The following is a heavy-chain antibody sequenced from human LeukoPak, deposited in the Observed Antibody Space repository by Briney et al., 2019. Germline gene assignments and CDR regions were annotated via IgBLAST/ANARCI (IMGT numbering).Heavy chain of an antibody. V-gene: IGHV1-3*01. CDR2: INAGNGNT. Sequence: GASVKVSCKASGYTFTTHAMHWVRQAPGQRLEWMGWINAGNGNTKYSQKFQGRVTITRDTSATTAYMELSSLRSEDTAVYYCARDHKAWSTGAFGIWGQGTMLTVSS. CDR3: ARDHKAWSTGAFGI. D-gene: IGHD1-1*01. J-gene: IGHJ3*02. CDR1: GYTFTTHA.